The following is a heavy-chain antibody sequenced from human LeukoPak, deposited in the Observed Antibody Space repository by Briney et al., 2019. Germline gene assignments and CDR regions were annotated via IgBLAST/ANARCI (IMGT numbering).Heavy chain of an antibody. CDR3: ARVVVTATPESDY. Sequence: PSETLSLTCTVSGGSISSSSYYWGWIRQPPGKGLEWIGSIYYSGSTYYNPSLKSRVTISVDTSKNQFSLKLSSVTAADTAVYYCARVVVTATPESDYWGQGTLVTVSS. CDR2: IYYSGST. J-gene: IGHJ4*02. V-gene: IGHV4-39*07. D-gene: IGHD2-21*02. CDR1: GGSISSSSYY.